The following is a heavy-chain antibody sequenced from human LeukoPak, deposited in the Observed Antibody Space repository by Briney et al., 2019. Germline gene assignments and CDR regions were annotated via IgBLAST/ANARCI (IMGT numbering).Heavy chain of an antibody. D-gene: IGHD3-10*01. Sequence: GGSLTLSCRASGFTFSEYWMHWVRQAPGKGLVWVSHTNTDASSTSYADSVKGRFTISRDNTKNTVYLQMDSLRAEDTAVYYCARGMTYYYGSGKFDYWGQGSLVTVSS. CDR1: GFTFSEYW. CDR3: ARGMTYYYGSGKFDY. CDR2: TNTDASST. V-gene: IGHV3-74*01. J-gene: IGHJ4*02.